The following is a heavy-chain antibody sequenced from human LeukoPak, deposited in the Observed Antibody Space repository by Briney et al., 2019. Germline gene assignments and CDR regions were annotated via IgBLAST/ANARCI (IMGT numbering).Heavy chain of an antibody. J-gene: IGHJ4*02. Sequence: PGGSLRLSCAASGFIFTNYFMSWVRQAPGKGLEWVASIKHDGSEKYYVDSVRGRFTISRDNTMNSLYLQMNSLRAEDTAVYYCAREGAQGDFDYWGQGTLVTVSS. D-gene: IGHD5-24*01. CDR2: IKHDGSEK. CDR3: AREGAQGDFDY. V-gene: IGHV3-7*01. CDR1: GFIFTNYF.